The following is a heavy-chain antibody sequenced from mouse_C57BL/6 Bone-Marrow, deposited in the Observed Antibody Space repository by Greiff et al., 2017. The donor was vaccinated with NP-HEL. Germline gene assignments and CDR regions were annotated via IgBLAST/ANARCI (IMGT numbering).Heavy chain of an antibody. CDR3: ARYAVYSSMDY. CDR2: IRNKANGYTT. CDR1: GFTFTDYY. J-gene: IGHJ4*01. V-gene: IGHV7-3*01. Sequence: EVKVVESGGGLVQPGGSLSLSCAASGFTFTDYYMSWVRQPPGTALEWLGFIRNKANGYTTEYSASVKGRFTISRDNSQSILYLQMNALRAEDSATYYCARYAVYSSMDYWGQGTSVTVSS.